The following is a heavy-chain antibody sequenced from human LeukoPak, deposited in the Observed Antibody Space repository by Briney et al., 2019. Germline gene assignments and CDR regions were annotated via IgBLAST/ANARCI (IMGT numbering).Heavy chain of an antibody. V-gene: IGHV1-18*01. CDR1: GYTFTSYG. CDR2: ISAYNGNT. D-gene: IGHD6-19*01. CDR3: ARDVYLAVAGTASGWFDP. Sequence: ASVKVSCKASGYTFTSYGISWVRQAPGQGLEWMGWISAYNGNTNYAQKLQGRVTMTTDTSTRTAYMELRSLRSDDTAVYYCARDVYLAVAGTASGWFDPWGQGTLVTVSS. J-gene: IGHJ5*02.